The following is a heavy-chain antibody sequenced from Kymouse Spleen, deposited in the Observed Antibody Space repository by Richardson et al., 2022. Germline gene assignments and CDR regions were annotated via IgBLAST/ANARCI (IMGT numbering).Heavy chain of an antibody. D-gene: IGHD2-8*01. CDR2: ISSSSSYI. V-gene: IGHV3-21*03. CDR3: ARDGYCTNGVCQRGFDY. CDR1: GFTFSSYS. Sequence: EVQLVESGGGLVKPGGSLRLSCAASGFTFSSYSMNWVRQAPGKGLEWVSSISSSSSYIYYADSVKGRFTISRDNAKNSLYLQMNSLRAEDTAVYYCARDGYCTNGVCQRGFDYWGQGTLVTVSS. J-gene: IGHJ4*02.